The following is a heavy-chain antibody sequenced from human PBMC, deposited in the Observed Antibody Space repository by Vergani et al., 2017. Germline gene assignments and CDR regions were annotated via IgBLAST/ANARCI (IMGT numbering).Heavy chain of an antibody. CDR1: GFTFSSYS. CDR2: ISSSSSYI. CDR3: ASXTSRYDSRPGCLDY. V-gene: IGHV3-21*01. D-gene: IGHD3-22*01. Sequence: EVQLVESGGGLVKPGGSLRLSCAASGFTFSSYSMNWVRQAPGKGLEWVSSISSSSSYIYYADSVKGRFTISRDNAKNSLYLQMNSLRAEDTAVYYCASXTSRYDSRPGCLDYWGQGTLVTVSS. J-gene: IGHJ4*02.